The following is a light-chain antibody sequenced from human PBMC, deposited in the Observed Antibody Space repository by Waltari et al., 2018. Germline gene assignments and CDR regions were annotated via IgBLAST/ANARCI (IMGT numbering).Light chain of an antibody. CDR2: DVT. Sequence: QSALTQPASVSGSPGQSITISCTGTSSDVGRYDLVSWYQQHPGKAPKLMIYDVTKRPPGVSSRLAASKSGNTASLTISGLQSEDEADYFCSSYRSSTTPIPVFGGGTKLTVL. J-gene: IGLJ2*01. V-gene: IGLV2-14*02. CDR1: SSDVGRYDL. CDR3: SSYRSSTTPIPV.